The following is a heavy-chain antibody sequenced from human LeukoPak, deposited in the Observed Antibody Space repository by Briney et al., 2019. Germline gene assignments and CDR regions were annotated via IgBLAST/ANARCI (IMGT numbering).Heavy chain of an antibody. CDR2: ISTTSNYI. Sequence: GGSLRLSCAASGFTFSSYNMKWVRQAPGKGLEWVSFISTTSNYIYYADSVKGRFTISRDNAKNSLYLQMNSLRGEDAALYYCARAGVCSTTSCDGGIDYRGQGTLVTVSS. J-gene: IGHJ4*02. CDR3: ARAGVCSTTSCDGGIDY. V-gene: IGHV3-21*06. D-gene: IGHD2-2*01. CDR1: GFTFSSYN.